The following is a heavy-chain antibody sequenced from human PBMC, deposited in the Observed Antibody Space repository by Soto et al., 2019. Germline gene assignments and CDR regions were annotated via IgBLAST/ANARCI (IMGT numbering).Heavy chain of an antibody. CDR2: IYWDDDK. D-gene: IGHD2-15*01. CDR1: GFSLSTSGVG. Sequence: GSGPTLVNPTQTLTLTCTFSGFSLSTSGVGVGWIRQPPGKALEWLALIYWDDDKRYSPSLKSKLTITKDTPKNQMTLTMTNMEAVDTASFYCVHSGRVVVVAAGWFGRWGQGTLVSVSS. CDR3: VHSGRVVVVAAGWFGR. V-gene: IGHV2-5*02. J-gene: IGHJ5*02.